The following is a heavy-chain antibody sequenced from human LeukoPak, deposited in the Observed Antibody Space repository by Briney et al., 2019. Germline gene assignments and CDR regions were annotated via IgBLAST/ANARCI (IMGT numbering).Heavy chain of an antibody. CDR2: IKQDGSEK. J-gene: IGHJ4*02. CDR3: AKGGRGNGEVY. D-gene: IGHD2-8*01. V-gene: IGHV3-7*01. Sequence: GGSLRLSCAVSGFTFSSYWMNWVRQAPGKGLEWVANIKQDGSEKNYVGSVKGRFTISRDNARSSLFLQMNDLRAEDTAVYYCAKGGRGNGEVYWGQGTLVTVSS. CDR1: GFTFSSYW.